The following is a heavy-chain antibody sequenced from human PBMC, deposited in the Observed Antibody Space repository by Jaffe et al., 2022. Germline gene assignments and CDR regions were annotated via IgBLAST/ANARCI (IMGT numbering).Heavy chain of an antibody. CDR3: AGSGGFGGYFDY. J-gene: IGHJ4*02. Sequence: QVQLQESGPGLVKPSETLSLTCAVSGYSISSGYYWGWIRQPPGKGLEWIGSIYHSGSTYYNPSLKSRVTISVDTSKNQFSLKLSSVTAADTAVYYCAGSGGFGGYFDYWGQGTLVTVSS. V-gene: IGHV4-38-2*01. CDR1: GYSISSGYY. CDR2: IYHSGST. D-gene: IGHD3-16*01.